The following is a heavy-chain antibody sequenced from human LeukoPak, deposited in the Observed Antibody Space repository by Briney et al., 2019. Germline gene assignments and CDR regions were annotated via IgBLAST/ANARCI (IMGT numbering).Heavy chain of an antibody. CDR3: SRDRVCSSTWYDPESDY. V-gene: IGHV1-69*04. Sequence: SVKVSRKASRGALSTYATSWVRQTPEQGLERMGRINHFVGLANYASEFEGRIGISADKSTSTIYMELTSLISEDTAVYYCSRDRVCSSTWYDPESDYWGQGTLVTVSS. CDR2: INHFVGLA. J-gene: IGHJ4*02. CDR1: RGALSTYA. D-gene: IGHD2-2*01.